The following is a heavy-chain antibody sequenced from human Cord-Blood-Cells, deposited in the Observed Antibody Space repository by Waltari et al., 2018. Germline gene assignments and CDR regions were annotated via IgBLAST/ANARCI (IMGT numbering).Heavy chain of an antibody. J-gene: IGHJ6*03. CDR2: IYYSGST. D-gene: IGHD3-9*01. V-gene: IGHV4-59*01. Sequence: QVKLQESGPGLVKPSETLSLTCTVSGGSISSYYWSWIRQPPGKGLEWIGYIYYSGSTNYNPPHKTRVTRSVDTSKNQFSVTLSSVTAADTAVYYCARTNVLRYFDSDRDVWGKGTTVTVSS. CDR1: GGSISSYY. CDR3: ARTNVLRYFDSDRDV.